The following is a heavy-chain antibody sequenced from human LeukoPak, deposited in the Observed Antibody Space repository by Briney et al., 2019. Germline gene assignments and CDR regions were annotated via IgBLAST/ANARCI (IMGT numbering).Heavy chain of an antibody. Sequence: GASVKVSCKASGGTFSSYAISWVRQAPGQGLEWMGGIIPIFGTANYAQKFQGRVTITTDESTSTAYMELSSLRSEDTAVYYCARGLPLRAHFDPWGRGTLVTVSS. CDR3: ARGLPLRAHFDP. CDR2: IIPIFGTA. D-gene: IGHD3-16*01. V-gene: IGHV1-69*05. J-gene: IGHJ5*02. CDR1: GGTFSSYA.